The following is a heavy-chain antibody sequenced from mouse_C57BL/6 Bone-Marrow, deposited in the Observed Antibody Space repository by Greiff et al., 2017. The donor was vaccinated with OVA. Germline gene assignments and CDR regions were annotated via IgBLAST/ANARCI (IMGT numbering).Heavy chain of an antibody. J-gene: IGHJ4*01. D-gene: IGHD2-4*01. CDR2: ISSGGSYT. CDR1: GFTFSSYG. CDR3: ARDYYDSFYAMDY. Sequence: EVKLVESGGDLVKPGGSLKLSCAASGFTFSSYGMSWVRQTPDKRLEWVATISSGGSYTYYPDSVKGRFTISRDNAKNTLYLQMSSLKSEDTAMYYCARDYYDSFYAMDYWGQGTSVTVSS. V-gene: IGHV5-6*01.